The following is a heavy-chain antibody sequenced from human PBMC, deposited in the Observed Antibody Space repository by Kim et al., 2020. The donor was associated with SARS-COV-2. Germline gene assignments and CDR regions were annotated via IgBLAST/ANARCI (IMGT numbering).Heavy chain of an antibody. V-gene: IGHV1-69*13. Sequence: SVKVSCKASGGTFSSYAISWVRQAPGQGLEWMGGIIPIFGTANYAQKFQGRVTITADESTSTAYMELSSLRSEDTAVYYCASPYCSGGSCYPSYYYYGMDVWGQGTTVTVSS. CDR1: GGTFSSYA. J-gene: IGHJ6*02. D-gene: IGHD2-15*01. CDR3: ASPYCSGGSCYPSYYYYGMDV. CDR2: IIPIFGTA.